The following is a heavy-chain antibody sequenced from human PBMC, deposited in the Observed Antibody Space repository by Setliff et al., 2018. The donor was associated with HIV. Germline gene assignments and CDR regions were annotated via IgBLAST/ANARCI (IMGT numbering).Heavy chain of an antibody. Sequence: PGESLNISCKGSGYSFTSYWIGWVRQMPGKGLECMGIIYRGDSDTRYSPSFQGQVTISADKSISTAYLQWSSLKASDTALYYCARTDCSSTSCYSVYWGQGTLVTVSS. V-gene: IGHV5-51*01. J-gene: IGHJ4*02. CDR2: IYRGDSDT. CDR3: ARTDCSSTSCYSVY. CDR1: GYSFTSYW. D-gene: IGHD2-2*01.